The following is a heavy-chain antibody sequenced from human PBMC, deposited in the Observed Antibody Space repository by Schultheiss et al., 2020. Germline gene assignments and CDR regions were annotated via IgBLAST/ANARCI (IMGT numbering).Heavy chain of an antibody. V-gene: IGHV3-66*01. CDR2: IYSGATT. CDR1: GHIVSSNY. J-gene: IGHJ4*02. CDR3: AKDYGQATVTTYPDY. D-gene: IGHD4-17*01. Sequence: GGSLRLSCAASGHIVSSNYMSWVRQAPGKGLEWVSVIYSGATTHYADSVKGRFTISRDNSKNTLYLQMTSLRAEDTAIYYCAKDYGQATVTTYPDYWGQGTLVTVSA.